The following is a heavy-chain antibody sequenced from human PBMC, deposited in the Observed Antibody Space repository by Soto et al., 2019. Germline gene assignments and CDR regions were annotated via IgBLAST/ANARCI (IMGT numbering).Heavy chain of an antibody. CDR1: CFCFSIYG. Sequence: QVHLVESGAGVVQPGKSLTLSCERSCFCFSIYGMHWVLQVPGKGLEWLADLWHDGSNKYYAESVKGRFISSRDNSKNTLYLQMTSLRAEDTAVYYCARPSTNLDLGVIDFWGQGTLVTVSS. CDR2: LWHDGSNK. D-gene: IGHD3-16*01. J-gene: IGHJ4*02. CDR3: ARPSTNLDLGVIDF. V-gene: IGHV3-33*01.